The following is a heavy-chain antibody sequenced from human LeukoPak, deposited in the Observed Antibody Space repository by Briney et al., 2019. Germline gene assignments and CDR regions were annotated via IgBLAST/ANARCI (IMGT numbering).Heavy chain of an antibody. V-gene: IGHV4-59*01. J-gene: IGHJ5*02. CDR1: GGSISSYY. CDR3: ARERDGYEESSNWFDP. Sequence: TSETLSLTCTVSGGSISSYYWSWIRQAPGKGLEWIGYIHYRGRTNNNPSLESRVTISLDTSKNQFSLKLTSVTAADTAMYYCARERDGYEESSNWFDPWGQGTPVTVSS. D-gene: IGHD5-24*01. CDR2: IHYRGRT.